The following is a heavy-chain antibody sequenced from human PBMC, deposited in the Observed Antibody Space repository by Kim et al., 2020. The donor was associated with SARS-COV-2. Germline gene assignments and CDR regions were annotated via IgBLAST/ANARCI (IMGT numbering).Heavy chain of an antibody. CDR3: GRYFDL. Sequence: GGSLRLSCTSSGFTFGDFAMRWARQAPGKGLEWVGLIRSKTYGGTTEYAASVKGRFSISRDDSKNIAYLQMNSLKNEDTAVYDCGRYFDLWGRGTLVTVSS. J-gene: IGHJ2*01. CDR2: IRSKTYGGTT. V-gene: IGHV3-49*04. CDR1: GFTFGDFA.